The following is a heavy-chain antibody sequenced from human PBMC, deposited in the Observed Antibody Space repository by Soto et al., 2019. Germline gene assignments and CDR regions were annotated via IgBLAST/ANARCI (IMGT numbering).Heavy chain of an antibody. CDR3: ARRIGYIVVVVAATITGGWFDP. CDR2: IIPIFGTA. Sequence: QVQLVQSGAEVKKPGSSVKVSCKASGGTFSSYAISWVRQAPGQGLEWMGGIIPIFGTANYAQKFQGRVTITADESTSTAYMGLSSLRSEDTAVYYCARRIGYIVVVVAATITGGWFDPWGQGTLVTVSS. V-gene: IGHV1-69*01. CDR1: GGTFSSYA. D-gene: IGHD2-15*01. J-gene: IGHJ5*02.